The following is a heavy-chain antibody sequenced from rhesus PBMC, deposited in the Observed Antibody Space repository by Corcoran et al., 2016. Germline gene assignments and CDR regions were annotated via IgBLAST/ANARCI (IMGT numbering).Heavy chain of an antibody. CDR3: RVQDGLDA. CDR2: IRSKAYGGKA. V-gene: IGHV3-184*01. J-gene: IGHJ6*01. Sequence: EVQLVESGGGLVQPGGSLRLSCAASGFPFSDHSIYWVRQAPGKGLEWVVFIRSKAYGGKAEDAASVKGRLTISRDDSKSIAYLQMNSLKTEDTAVYYCRVQDGLDAWGQGVVVTVSS. CDR1: GFPFSDHS. D-gene: IGHD1-1*01.